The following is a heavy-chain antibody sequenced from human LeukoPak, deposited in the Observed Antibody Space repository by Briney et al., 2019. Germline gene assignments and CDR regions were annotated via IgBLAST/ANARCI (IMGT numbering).Heavy chain of an antibody. V-gene: IGHV4-61*01. CDR3: ARDGYSSNDGL. D-gene: IGHD4-11*01. J-gene: IGHJ4*02. Sequence: SETLSLTCTVSGGSISSSSYYWSWIRQPPGKGLEWIGYIYHSGSTKYNPSLKSRVTISVDTSKSQFSLKLSSVTAADTAVYYCARDGYSSNDGLWGQGTLVTVSS. CDR1: GGSISSSSYY. CDR2: IYHSGST.